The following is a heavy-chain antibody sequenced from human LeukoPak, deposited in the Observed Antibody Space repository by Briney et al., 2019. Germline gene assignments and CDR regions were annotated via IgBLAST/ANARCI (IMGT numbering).Heavy chain of an antibody. Sequence: GGSLRLSCAASGFTFSSSGMHWVRQAPGKGLEWVAVISYDGSNKYYADSVKGRFTFSRNNSKNTLYLQMNSLRAEDTAVYYCAKEYCSNSVCHSLDYWGQGTLVTVSS. V-gene: IGHV3-30*18. CDR1: GFTFSSSG. J-gene: IGHJ4*02. CDR3: AKEYCSNSVCHSLDY. CDR2: ISYDGSNK. D-gene: IGHD2-8*01.